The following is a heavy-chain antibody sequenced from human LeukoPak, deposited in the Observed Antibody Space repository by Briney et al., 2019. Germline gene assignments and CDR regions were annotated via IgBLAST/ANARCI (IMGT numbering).Heavy chain of an antibody. Sequence: SQTLSLTCTVSGGSISSGGYYWSWIRQPPGKGLEWIGYIYHSGSTYYNPSLKSLVTISVDRSKNQFSLKLSSVTAADTAVYYCARGDSGYDYGVDYWGQGTLVTVSS. V-gene: IGHV4-30-2*01. CDR3: ARGDSGYDYGVDY. CDR1: GGSISSGGYY. J-gene: IGHJ4*02. CDR2: IYHSGST. D-gene: IGHD5-12*01.